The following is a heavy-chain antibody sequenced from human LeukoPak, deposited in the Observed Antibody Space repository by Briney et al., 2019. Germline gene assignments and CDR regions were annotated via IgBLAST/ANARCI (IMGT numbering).Heavy chain of an antibody. CDR3: AKDGGLWVSAHWGDS. Sequence: GGSLRLSCTASGFTFSSYPMSWVRQAPGKGLKWVSTITTGGPNTYYAGSVKGRFTVSRDDSKNTLYLQMNSLRAEDTAVYYCAKDGGLWVSAHWGDSWGRGTLVTVSS. CDR1: GFTFSSYP. D-gene: IGHD7-27*01. CDR2: ITTGGPNT. V-gene: IGHV3-23*01. J-gene: IGHJ4*02.